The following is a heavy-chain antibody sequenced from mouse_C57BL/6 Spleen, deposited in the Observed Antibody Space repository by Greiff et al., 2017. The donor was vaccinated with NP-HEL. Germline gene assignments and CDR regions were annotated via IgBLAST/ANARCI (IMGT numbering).Heavy chain of an antibody. CDR3: ARNFYCGNYGFAY. CDR2: ISSGSSTN. J-gene: IGHJ3*01. CDR1: GFTFSDYG. D-gene: IGHD2-1*01. V-gene: IGHV5-17*01. Sequence: EVKLMESGGGLVKPGGSLKLSCAASGFTFSDYGMHWVRQAPEKGLEWVAYISSGSSTNYYADTVKGRFPISRDKAKNTLFLQLNRLRSEDTAMYYCARNFYCGNYGFAYWGQGTLVTVSA.